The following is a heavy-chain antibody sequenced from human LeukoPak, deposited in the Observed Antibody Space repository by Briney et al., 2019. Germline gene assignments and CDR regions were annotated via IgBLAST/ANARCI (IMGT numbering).Heavy chain of an antibody. J-gene: IGHJ4*02. V-gene: IGHV3-7*03. Sequence: GGSLRLSCATSGFPFTNYWTTWVRQAPGKGLEWVANIKQDGSVKYYVDSVKGRFTISRDNAKNSLYLQMISLRAEDTAVYKCARIGYSSSSLDFWGRGTLVTVSS. CDR3: ARIGYSSSSLDF. D-gene: IGHD6-6*01. CDR1: GFPFTNYW. CDR2: IKQDGSVK.